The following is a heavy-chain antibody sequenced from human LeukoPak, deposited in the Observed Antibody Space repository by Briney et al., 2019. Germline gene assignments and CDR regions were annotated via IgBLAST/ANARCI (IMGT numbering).Heavy chain of an antibody. J-gene: IGHJ6*03. CDR2: INHSGST. CDR1: GGSFSGYY. Sequence: SETLSLTCAVYGGSFSGYYWSWIRQPPGKGLEWIGEINHSGSTNYNPSLKSRVTISVDTSKNQFSLKLSSVTAADTAVYYCARDGTTGGYYYYYYYMDVWGKGTTVTVSS. V-gene: IGHV4-34*01. CDR3: ARDGTTGGYYYYYYYMDV. D-gene: IGHD4-17*01.